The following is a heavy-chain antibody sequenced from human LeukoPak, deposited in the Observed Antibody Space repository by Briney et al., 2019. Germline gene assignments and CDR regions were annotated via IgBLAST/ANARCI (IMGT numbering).Heavy chain of an antibody. CDR1: GFTFSSYG. CDR2: ISYDGSNK. D-gene: IGHD1-1*01. J-gene: IGHJ4*02. V-gene: IGHV3-30*18. Sequence: GGSLRLSCAASGFTFSSYGMHWVRQAPGKGLEWVAVISYDGSNKYYADSVKGRFTISRDNSKNTPYLQMNSLRAEDTAVYYCAKDQLERRKLYYFDYWGQGTLVTVSS. CDR3: AKDQLERRKLYYFDY.